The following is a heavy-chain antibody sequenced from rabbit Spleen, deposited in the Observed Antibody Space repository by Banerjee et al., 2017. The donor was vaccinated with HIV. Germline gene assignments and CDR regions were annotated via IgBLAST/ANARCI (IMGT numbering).Heavy chain of an antibody. CDR1: GVSFSGNSY. J-gene: IGHJ4*01. Sequence: QSLEESGGDLVKPGASLTLTCIASGVSFSGNSYMCWVRQAPGKGLEWIGCIYAGNSGTTYYASWAKGRFTFSKTSSTTVTLQMTSLTAADTATYFCARDSATMTMVITGYYLSLWGQGTLVTVS. CDR2: IYAGNSGTT. CDR3: ARDSATMTMVITGYYLSL. V-gene: IGHV1S40*01. D-gene: IGHD2-1*01.